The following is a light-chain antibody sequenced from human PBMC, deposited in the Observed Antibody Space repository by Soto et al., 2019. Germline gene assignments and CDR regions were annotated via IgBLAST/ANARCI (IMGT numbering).Light chain of an antibody. Sequence: DMEMTQSPSSVSSSLGDRVTITFLASQSISTYLDWYQKKPGKAPNLLIYGASRLPSGVPARFSGSGAGTEFTLTISSLQSEDFAVYYCQQYSNWPWTFGQGTKVDIK. V-gene: IGKV1-39*01. CDR3: QQYSNWPWT. CDR2: GAS. J-gene: IGKJ1*01. CDR1: QSISTY.